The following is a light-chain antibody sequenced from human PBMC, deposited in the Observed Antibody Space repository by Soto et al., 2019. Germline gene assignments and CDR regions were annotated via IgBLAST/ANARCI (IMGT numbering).Light chain of an antibody. CDR3: QQRCSSPLT. V-gene: IGKV1-39*01. J-gene: IGKJ4*01. CDR1: QSISSY. Sequence: QQNKSPSSLAAAVGDRARITSLASQSISSYLNWYQQKPGQAPRLLIYDASCLQSGVPARFSGSGSGTDFTLTISSPEPEDFAAYYCQQRCSSPLTFGGGTKVDIK. CDR2: DAS.